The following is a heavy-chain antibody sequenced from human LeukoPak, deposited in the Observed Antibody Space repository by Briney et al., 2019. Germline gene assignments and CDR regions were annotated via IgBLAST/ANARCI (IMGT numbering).Heavy chain of an antibody. CDR2: ISYDGSNK. CDR1: GFTFSSYA. J-gene: IGHJ6*02. V-gene: IGHV3-30-3*01. D-gene: IGHD2-15*01. CDR3: ARDLGDIVVVVAPYGMDV. Sequence: PGRSLRLSCAASGFTFSSYAMHWVRQAPGKGLEWVAVISYDGSNKYYADSVKGRFTISRDNPKNTLYLQMNSLRAEDTAVYYCARDLGDIVVVVAPYGMDVWGQGTTVTVSS.